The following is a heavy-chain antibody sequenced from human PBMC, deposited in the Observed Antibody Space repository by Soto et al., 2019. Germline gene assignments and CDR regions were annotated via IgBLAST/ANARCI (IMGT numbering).Heavy chain of an antibody. D-gene: IGHD2-15*01. CDR2: IIPILGIA. V-gene: IGHV1-69*02. CDR3: ARTGYCRGDSCLNDY. Sequence: GASVKVSCKASGGTFSSYTISWVRQAPGQGLEWMGRIIPILGIANYAQKFQGRVTITADKSTSTAYMELSSLRSGDTAVYYCARTGYCRGDSCLNDYWGQGTLVTVSS. CDR1: GGTFSSYT. J-gene: IGHJ4*02.